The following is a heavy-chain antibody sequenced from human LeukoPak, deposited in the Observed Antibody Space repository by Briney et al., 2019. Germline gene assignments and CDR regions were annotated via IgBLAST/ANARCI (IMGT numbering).Heavy chain of an antibody. CDR3: ATGVGATESGWFDP. Sequence: ASVKVSCKVSGYTLTELSMHWVRQAPGKGLEWMGGFDPEDGETIHAQKFQGRVTMTEDTSTDTAYMELSSLRSEDTAVYYCATGVGATESGWFDPWGQGTLVTVSS. J-gene: IGHJ5*02. CDR2: FDPEDGET. D-gene: IGHD1-26*01. CDR1: GYTLTELS. V-gene: IGHV1-24*01.